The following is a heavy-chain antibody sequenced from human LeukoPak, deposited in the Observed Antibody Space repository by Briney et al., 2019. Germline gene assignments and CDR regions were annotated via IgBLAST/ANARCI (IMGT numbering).Heavy chain of an antibody. Sequence: GGSLRLSCAASGFTFSSYAMSWVRQAPGKGLEWVLAISGSGGSTYYADSVKGRFTISRDNSKNTLYLQMNSLRAEDTAVYYCAKAVDCSSTSCYSPAYYYYYMDVWGKGTTVTVSS. CDR1: GFTFSSYA. D-gene: IGHD2-2*01. J-gene: IGHJ6*03. V-gene: IGHV3-23*01. CDR3: AKAVDCSSTSCYSPAYYYYYMDV. CDR2: ISGSGGST.